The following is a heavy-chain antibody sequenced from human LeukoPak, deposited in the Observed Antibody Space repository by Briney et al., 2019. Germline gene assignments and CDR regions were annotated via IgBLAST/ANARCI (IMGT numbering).Heavy chain of an antibody. CDR3: ARDPQGVATISPEDYYHMDV. J-gene: IGHJ6*03. Sequence: ASVKVSCKASGYTFTSYYMHWVRQAPGQGLEWMGIINPSGGSTSYAQKFQGRVTMTRDTSTSTVYMELSSLRSEDTAVYYCARDPQGVATISPEDYYHMDVWGKGTTVTISS. D-gene: IGHD5-12*01. CDR2: INPSGGST. CDR1: GYTFTSYY. V-gene: IGHV1-46*01.